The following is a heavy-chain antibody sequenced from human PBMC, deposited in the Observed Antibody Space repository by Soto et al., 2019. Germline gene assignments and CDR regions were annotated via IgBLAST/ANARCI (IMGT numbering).Heavy chain of an antibody. J-gene: IGHJ4*02. V-gene: IGHV6-1*01. D-gene: IGHD6-6*01. CDR1: GDSVSRNSAA. CDR2: TYYRSKWYS. CDR3: ASGFFREGLIAARPFDY. Sequence: KQSQTLSLTCAISGDSVSRNSAAWNWIRQSPSRGLEWLGRTYYRSKWYSDYAVSVKGRITINPDTSKNQLSLQLNSVTPEDTAVYYCASGFFREGLIAARPFDYWGQGTLVTVSS.